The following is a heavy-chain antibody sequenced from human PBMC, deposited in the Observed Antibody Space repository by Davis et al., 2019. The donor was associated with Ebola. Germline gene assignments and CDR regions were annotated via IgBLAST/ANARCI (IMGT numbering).Heavy chain of an antibody. D-gene: IGHD6-13*01. V-gene: IGHV3-48*04. CDR1: GFALSSRT. CDR3: ATSGWSEPC. CDR2: ITPTAVIP. J-gene: IGHJ4*02. Sequence: GESLKISCSASGFALSSRTMMWVRQAPGEGLEWISYITPTAVIPHYADSVKGRFTISRDNAKDSLYLQMRGLRLGDTAVSYCATSGWSEPCWGQGTLVTVSS.